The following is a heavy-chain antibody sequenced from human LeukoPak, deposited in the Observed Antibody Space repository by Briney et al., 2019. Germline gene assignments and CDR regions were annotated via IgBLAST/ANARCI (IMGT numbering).Heavy chain of an antibody. V-gene: IGHV4-39*01. CDR2: IYYSGST. CDR1: GGSISSSSYY. J-gene: IGHJ3*02. CDR3: DRGVIANDAFDI. Sequence: SETLSLTCTVSGGSISSSSYYWGWIRQPPGKGLEWIGSIYYSGSTYSNPSLKSRVAISVDTSKNQFSLKLSSVTAADTAVYYCDRGVIANDAFDIWGQGTMVTVSS. D-gene: IGHD2-21*01.